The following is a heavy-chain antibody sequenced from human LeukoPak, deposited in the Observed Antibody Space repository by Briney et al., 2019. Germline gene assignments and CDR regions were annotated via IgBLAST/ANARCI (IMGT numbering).Heavy chain of an antibody. CDR3: ARAYKDSSGYQYPFDF. Sequence: SETLSLTCVVSGGSISGYYWSWIRQPPGKGLEWIGYGHSSGRTNYNASLKSRATLSVDTSRNDFSLKLTSVTAADTAVYYCARAYKDSSGYQYPFDFWGRGTLVTVSS. CDR1: GGSISGYY. J-gene: IGHJ4*02. CDR2: GHSSGRT. D-gene: IGHD3-22*01. V-gene: IGHV4-59*01.